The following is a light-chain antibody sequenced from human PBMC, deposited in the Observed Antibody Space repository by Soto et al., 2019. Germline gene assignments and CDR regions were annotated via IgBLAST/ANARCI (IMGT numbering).Light chain of an antibody. Sequence: QSALTQPRSVSGSPGQSVTISCTGTSSNVGAYNYVSWYQQYPGKGPRLMIYDDSKWPSGVPDRFSGSKSGNTASLTISGLQAEDEADYYCCSYAGNSLWVFGGGTKVTVL. CDR3: CSYAGNSLWV. CDR2: DDS. CDR1: SSNVGAYNY. J-gene: IGLJ3*02. V-gene: IGLV2-11*01.